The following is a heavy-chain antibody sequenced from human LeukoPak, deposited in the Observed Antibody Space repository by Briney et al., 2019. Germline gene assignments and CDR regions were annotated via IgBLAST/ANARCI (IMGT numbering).Heavy chain of an antibody. CDR3: ALQPANDY. Sequence: GGSLNISCKCSGYSFASYWIGWVRQMPGKGLEWMGIIFPGDSDTRYSPSFQGQVTISADKSISTAYLQWSSLKASDTAMYYCALQPANDYWGQGTLVTVSS. J-gene: IGHJ4*02. CDR2: IFPGDSDT. D-gene: IGHD1-1*01. V-gene: IGHV5-51*03. CDR1: GYSFASYW.